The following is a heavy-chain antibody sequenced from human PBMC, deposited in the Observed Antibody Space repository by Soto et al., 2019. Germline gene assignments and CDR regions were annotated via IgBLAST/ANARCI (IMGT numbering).Heavy chain of an antibody. CDR1: GFTFSSYA. D-gene: IGHD3-3*01. J-gene: IGHJ4*02. V-gene: IGHV3-23*01. Sequence: PGGSLRLSCAASGFTFSSYAMSWVRQAPGKGLEWVSAISGSGGSTYYADSVKGRFTISRDNSKNTLYLQMNSLRAEDTAVYYCAKDRPSFFGVVTHPFDYWGQGTLVTVSS. CDR3: AKDRPSFFGVVTHPFDY. CDR2: ISGSGGST.